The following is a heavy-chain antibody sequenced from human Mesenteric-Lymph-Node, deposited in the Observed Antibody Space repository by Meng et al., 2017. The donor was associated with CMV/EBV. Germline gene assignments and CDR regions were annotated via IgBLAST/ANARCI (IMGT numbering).Heavy chain of an antibody. Sequence: GESLKISCAASGFTFTNFWMSWVRQAPGKGLEWVANIKRDGSEKYYVDSVKGRFTISRDNAKNSLCLQLNSLRGEDTAVYYCAREVSWDALDFWGQGTMVTVSS. CDR1: GFTFTNFW. CDR2: IKRDGSEK. CDR3: AREVSWDALDF. J-gene: IGHJ3*01. V-gene: IGHV3-7*01.